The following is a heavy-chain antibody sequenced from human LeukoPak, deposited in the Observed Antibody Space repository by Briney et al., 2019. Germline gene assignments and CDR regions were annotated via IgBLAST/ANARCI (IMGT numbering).Heavy chain of an antibody. Sequence: SETLSLTCTVSGGSISSSSYYWGWIRQPPGKGLEWIGSIYYSGSTYYNPSLKSRVTISVDTSKNQFSLKLSSVTAADTAVYYCARAVGSHEPHLDWGQGTLVTVSS. CDR2: IYYSGST. V-gene: IGHV4-39*07. CDR1: GGSISSSSYY. CDR3: ARAVGSHEPHLD. D-gene: IGHD1-14*01. J-gene: IGHJ4*02.